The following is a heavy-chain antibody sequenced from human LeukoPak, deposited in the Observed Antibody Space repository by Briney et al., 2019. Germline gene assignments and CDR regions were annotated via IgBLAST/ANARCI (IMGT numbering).Heavy chain of an antibody. CDR3: ARGSPVDTVSFDY. V-gene: IGHV3-74*01. D-gene: IGHD5-18*01. CDR1: GFTFSSYW. CDR2: INSDGSST. J-gene: IGHJ4*02. Sequence: GGSLRLSCAASGFTFSSYWMHWVRQAPGKGQVWVSRINSDGSSTSYADSVKGRFTISRDNAKNTLYLQMNSLRAEDTAVYYCARGSPVDTVSFDYWGQGTLVTVSS.